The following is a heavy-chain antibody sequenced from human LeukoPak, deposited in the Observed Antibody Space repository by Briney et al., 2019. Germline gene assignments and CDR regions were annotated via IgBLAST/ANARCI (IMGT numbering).Heavy chain of an antibody. CDR3: AREAMYGYGNNFDY. V-gene: IGHV1-8*01. CDR1: GYTFTSYD. CDR2: MNPNSGNT. Sequence: ASVKVSCKASGYTFTSYDINWVRQATGQGLEWMGWMNPNSGNTGYAQKFQGRVTMTRNTSISTAYMELSSLRSEDTAVYYCAREAMYGYGNNFDYWGQGTLVTVSS. J-gene: IGHJ4*02. D-gene: IGHD5-18*01.